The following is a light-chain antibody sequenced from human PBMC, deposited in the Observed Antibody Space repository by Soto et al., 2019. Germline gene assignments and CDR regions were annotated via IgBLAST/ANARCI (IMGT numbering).Light chain of an antibody. CDR2: EVS. CDR3: SSYAGSNNFVV. CDR1: SSDVGGYNY. Sequence: QSALTQPPSASGSPGQSVTISCTGTSSDVGGYNYVSWYQHHPGKAPKLMIYEVSKRPSGVPDRFSGSKSGNTASLTVSGLQPEDEADYYCSSYAGSNNFVVFGGGTKLTVL. J-gene: IGLJ2*01. V-gene: IGLV2-8*01.